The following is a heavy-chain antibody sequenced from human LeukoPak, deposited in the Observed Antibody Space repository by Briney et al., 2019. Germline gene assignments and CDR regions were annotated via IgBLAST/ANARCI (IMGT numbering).Heavy chain of an antibody. CDR3: ARDSGSEDSFDF. D-gene: IGHD3-10*01. CDR2: IYTSGST. CDR1: GGSISSYY. Sequence: SETLSLTCTVSGGSISSYYWSWIRQPAGKGLEWIGRIYTSGSTNYNPALKSRVTTSVDTSKNQFSLKLSSVTAADTAVYYCARDSGSEDSFDFWGQGNLVTVSS. J-gene: IGHJ4*02. V-gene: IGHV4-4*07.